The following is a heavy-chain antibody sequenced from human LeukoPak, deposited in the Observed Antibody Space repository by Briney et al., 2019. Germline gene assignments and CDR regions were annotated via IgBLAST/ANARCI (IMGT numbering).Heavy chain of an antibody. J-gene: IGHJ5*02. Sequence: SETLSLTCSVSGDSIIGYYWGWIRQPPGKGLEWIGNIYYSGNTNYNPSLKSRVTISVDTSNNQVSLNLSSVTAADTAVYYCARSTRSWFDPWGQGTLVTVSS. CDR2: IYYSGNT. CDR3: ARSTRSWFDP. D-gene: IGHD3-10*01. CDR1: GDSIIGYY. V-gene: IGHV4-59*01.